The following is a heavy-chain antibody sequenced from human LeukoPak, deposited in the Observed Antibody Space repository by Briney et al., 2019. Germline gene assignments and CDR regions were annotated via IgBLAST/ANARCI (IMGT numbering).Heavy chain of an antibody. CDR1: GFTFSNFS. Sequence: PGGSLRLSCAASGFTFSNFSMHWVRQAPGKGLEWVSSISSNSNYIYNANSIRGRFTIPRDNAKNSLFLQMTSLRPEDTAVFYCARGPFASGSPYYFDFWGQGTLVTVSS. J-gene: IGHJ4*02. V-gene: IGHV3-21*01. CDR2: ISSNSNYI. CDR3: ARGPFASGSPYYFDF. D-gene: IGHD3-10*01.